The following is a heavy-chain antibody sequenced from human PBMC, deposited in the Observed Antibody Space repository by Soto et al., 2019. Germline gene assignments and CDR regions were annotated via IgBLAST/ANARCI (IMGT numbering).Heavy chain of an antibody. CDR3: ARGKWFGEFGN. J-gene: IGHJ3*01. D-gene: IGHD3-10*01. Sequence: SATPSLTCAIDSGSFFGYYWSWIRQPPGKGLEWIGEINHSGSTNYNPSLKSRVTISVDTSKNQFSLKLSSVTAADTAVYYCARGKWFGEFGNWGQGTMVT. CDR1: SGSFFGYY. V-gene: IGHV4-34*01. CDR2: INHSGST.